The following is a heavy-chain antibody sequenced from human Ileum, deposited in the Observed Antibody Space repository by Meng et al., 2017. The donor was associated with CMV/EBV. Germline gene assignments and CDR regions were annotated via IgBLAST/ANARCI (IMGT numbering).Heavy chain of an antibody. CDR2: IDHSGST. D-gene: IGHD5-18*01. CDR1: GGPFSGYY. Sequence: QGQLRDVGAWLLKPSVTLSLTCAVYGGPFSGYYWTWIRQSPGRGLEWIGEIDHSGSTNCIPSLKSRVTMSVDTPNNQFSLKLSSVTAADTAVYYCARGRWRGYISGYMYNWFDPWGQGTLVTVSS. V-gene: IGHV4-34*01. CDR3: ARGRWRGYISGYMYNWFDP. J-gene: IGHJ5*02.